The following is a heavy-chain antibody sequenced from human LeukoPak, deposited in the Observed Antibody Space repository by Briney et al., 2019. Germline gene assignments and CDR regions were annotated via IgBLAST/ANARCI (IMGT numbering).Heavy chain of an antibody. CDR3: ARVDLSWSDTSGYYRDWFDP. D-gene: IGHD3-22*01. Sequence: GASVKVSCKASGYTFTSYGISWVRQAPGQGLEWMGWISSYNGNTNYAQKFQGRVTMTTDASTSTVYMELRSLRSDDTAVYYCARVDLSWSDTSGYYRDWFDPWGQGTLVTVSS. CDR1: GYTFTSYG. J-gene: IGHJ5*02. V-gene: IGHV1-18*01. CDR2: ISSYNGNT.